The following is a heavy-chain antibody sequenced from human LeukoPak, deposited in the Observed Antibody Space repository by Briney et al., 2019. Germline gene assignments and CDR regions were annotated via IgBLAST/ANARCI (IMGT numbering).Heavy chain of an antibody. D-gene: IGHD1-1*01. V-gene: IGHV7-4-1*02. Sequence: ASVKVSCKASGYTFTSYAMNWVQQAPGQGLEWMGWINTNTGNPTYAQGFTGRFVFSLDTSVSTAFLQISSLRSEDTAVYYCARDWGGWNQAYWGQGTLVTVSS. CDR3: ARDWGGWNQAY. CDR2: INTNTGNP. J-gene: IGHJ4*02. CDR1: GYTFTSYA.